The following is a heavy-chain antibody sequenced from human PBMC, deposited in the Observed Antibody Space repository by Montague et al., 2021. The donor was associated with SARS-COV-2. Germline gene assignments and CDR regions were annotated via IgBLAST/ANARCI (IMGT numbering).Heavy chain of an antibody. CDR3: VRDTGSAQAGFDA. CDR2: TNYRSKWTS. D-gene: IGHD4-17*01. CDR1: GDSVWSNTAA. V-gene: IGHV6-1*01. Sequence: GALSGDSVWSNTAAWNWIRQSPSGGLEWLGRTNYRSKWTSDYATSVEGRISIDPDTSKNQFFLHLRSVTPEDTGVYYCVRDTGSAQAGFDAWGQGTLVTVSS. J-gene: IGHJ4*02.